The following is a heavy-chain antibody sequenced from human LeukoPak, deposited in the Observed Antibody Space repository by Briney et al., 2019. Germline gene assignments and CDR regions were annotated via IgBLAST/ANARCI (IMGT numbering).Heavy chain of an antibody. Sequence: PSETLSLTCTVSGGSISSYYWSWIRQPPGKGLEWIGSIYYSGSTYYNPSLKSRVTISVDTSKNQFSLKLSSVTAADTAVYYCARRMTTVVNRSFDPWGQGTLVTVSS. CDR1: GGSISSYY. CDR2: IYYSGST. V-gene: IGHV4-59*05. CDR3: ARRMTTVVNRSFDP. D-gene: IGHD4-23*01. J-gene: IGHJ5*02.